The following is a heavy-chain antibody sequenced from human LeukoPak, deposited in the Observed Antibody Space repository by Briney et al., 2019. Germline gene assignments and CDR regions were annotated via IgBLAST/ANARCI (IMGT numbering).Heavy chain of an antibody. CDR1: GFTFSSYA. CDR2: ISYDGSNK. Sequence: SGGSLRLSCAASGFTFSSYAMHWVRQAPGKGLEWVAVISYDGSNKYYADSVKGRFTISRDISKNTLSLQMNSLRAEDTALYYCARSLHYYGSGSYRVGYGMDVWGQGTTVTVSS. CDR3: ARSLHYYGSGSYRVGYGMDV. V-gene: IGHV3-30-3*01. J-gene: IGHJ6*02. D-gene: IGHD3-10*01.